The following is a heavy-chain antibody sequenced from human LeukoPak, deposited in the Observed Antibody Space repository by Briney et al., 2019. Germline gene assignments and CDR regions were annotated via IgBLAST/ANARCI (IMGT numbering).Heavy chain of an antibody. CDR1: GGTFSSYA. D-gene: IGHD3-9*01. CDR2: IIPIFGTA. V-gene: IGHV1-69*05. Sequence: SVKVSCKASGGTFSSYAISWVRQAPGQGLEWMGGIIPIFGTADYAQKFQGRVTITTDESTSTAYMELSSLRSEDTAVYYCARAEILTGYYPRYYFDYWGQGTMVTVSS. CDR3: ARAEILTGYYPRYYFDY. J-gene: IGHJ4*02.